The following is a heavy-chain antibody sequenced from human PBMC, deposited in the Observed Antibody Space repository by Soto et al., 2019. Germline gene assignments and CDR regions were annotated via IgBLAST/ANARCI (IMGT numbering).Heavy chain of an antibody. CDR2: FNGNGGLT. V-gene: IGHV3-23*01. J-gene: IGHJ5*02. Sequence: GGSLRLSCATSGFTFSSYAMTWIRQAPGKGLEWVSTFNGNGGLTYYADSVKGRFTISRDNSKNTLYLQMDSLRAEDTAIYYCAKDNSLHWFDPWGQGTLVTVSS. D-gene: IGHD2-15*01. CDR1: GFTFSSYA. CDR3: AKDNSLHWFDP.